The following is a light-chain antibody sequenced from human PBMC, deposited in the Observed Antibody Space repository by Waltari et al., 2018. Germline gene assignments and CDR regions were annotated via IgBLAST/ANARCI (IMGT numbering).Light chain of an antibody. J-gene: IGLJ3*02. CDR2: QDN. Sequence: SFEPIQPPSESVSPGQTASVSCPAEKMSDKYVYWYQQKPGQSPMLVMFQDNKRPSGIPERFSGSNSGNTATLTISETQAIDEADYYCQAWDSNVAVFGRGTKVTVL. V-gene: IGLV3-1*01. CDR3: QAWDSNVAV. CDR1: KMSDKY.